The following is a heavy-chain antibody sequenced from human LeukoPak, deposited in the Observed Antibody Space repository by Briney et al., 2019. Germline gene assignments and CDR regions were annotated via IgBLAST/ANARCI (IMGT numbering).Heavy chain of an antibody. CDR2: ISYDGSNK. J-gene: IGHJ6*02. CDR1: GFTFSSYA. D-gene: IGHD1-7*01. Sequence: PGGSLRLSCAASGFTFSSYAMHWVRQAPGKGLEWVAVISYDGSNKYYADSVKGRFTISRDNSKNTLYLQMNSLRAEDTAVYYCARASTRYNWNYKGPYYYYGMDVWGQGTTVTVSS. CDR3: ARASTRYNWNYKGPYYYYGMDV. V-gene: IGHV3-30*04.